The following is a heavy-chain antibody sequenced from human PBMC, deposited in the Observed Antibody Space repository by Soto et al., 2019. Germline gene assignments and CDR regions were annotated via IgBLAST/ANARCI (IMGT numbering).Heavy chain of an antibody. J-gene: IGHJ5*02. D-gene: IGHD3-3*01. CDR1: GYTLTELS. CDR2: FDPEDGET. CDR3: APKYDLSPASANCFDT. V-gene: IGHV1-24*01. Sequence: ASVKVSCKVSGYTLTELSMHWVRQAPGKGLEWMGGFDPEDGETIYAQKFQGRVTMTEDTSTDTAYMELSSLRSEDTAVYYCAPKYDLSPASANCFDTWGQGTLVTVSS.